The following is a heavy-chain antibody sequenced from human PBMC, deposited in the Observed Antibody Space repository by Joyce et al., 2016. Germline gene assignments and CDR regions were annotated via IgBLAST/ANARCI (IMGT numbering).Heavy chain of an antibody. CDR2: IIPFFGAA. D-gene: IGHD1-14*01. V-gene: IGHV1-69*12. J-gene: IGHJ6*02. Sequence: QVLLVQSGATVKRPGSSLRVSCKSSGGAFSNFTVNWVRQAPGQRLGWMGGIIPFFGAAKYAEHFQGRVTLTADLSTRTAYMELSSLTSADTAVYYCARGGTSSDHYFFYTLDVWGPGTTVIVSS. CDR1: GGAFSNFT. CDR3: ARGGTSSDHYFFYTLDV.